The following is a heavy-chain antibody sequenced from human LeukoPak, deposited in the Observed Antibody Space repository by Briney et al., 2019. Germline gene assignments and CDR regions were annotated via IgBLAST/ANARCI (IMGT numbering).Heavy chain of an antibody. V-gene: IGHV3-23*01. CDR1: GFTFSSYA. J-gene: IGHJ4*02. CDR3: AKQCGPYYDSSAYSSDY. D-gene: IGHD3-22*01. Sequence: PGGSLRLSCAASGFTFSSYAMSWVRQAPGKGLEWVSIISGSGGSTYYADSVKGRFTISRDNSKTTLYFQINSLRAEDTAVYYCAKQCGPYYDSSAYSSDYWGQGTLVTVSS. CDR2: ISGSGGST.